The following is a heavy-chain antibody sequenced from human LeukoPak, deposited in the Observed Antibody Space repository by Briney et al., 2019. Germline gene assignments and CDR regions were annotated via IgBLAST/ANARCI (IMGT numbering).Heavy chain of an antibody. Sequence: ASVTVSCKASGYTFTSHYMHWVRQAPGQGLEWVGYINPNGGGTTYAQKFQGRVTITRDTPTSTVYMELSSLRSEDTAVYYCARDSGYSSSWYATWGQGTLVTVSS. CDR3: ARDSGYSSSWYAT. CDR2: INPNGGGT. V-gene: IGHV1-46*01. D-gene: IGHD6-13*01. J-gene: IGHJ5*02. CDR1: GYTFTSHY.